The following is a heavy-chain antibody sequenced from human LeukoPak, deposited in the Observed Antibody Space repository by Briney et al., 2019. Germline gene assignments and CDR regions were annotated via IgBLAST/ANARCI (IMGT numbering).Heavy chain of an antibody. Sequence: GASVKVSCKASGYTFTGYFMHWVRQAPGQGLEWMGWINPNSGATNYAQKFQGRVTMTRDTSISTVYMELSRLRSDDSAVYYCARDYDFWRGYSWGQGTLVTVSS. CDR1: GYTFTGYF. D-gene: IGHD3-3*01. CDR2: INPNSGAT. V-gene: IGHV1-2*02. CDR3: ARDYDFWRGYS. J-gene: IGHJ5*02.